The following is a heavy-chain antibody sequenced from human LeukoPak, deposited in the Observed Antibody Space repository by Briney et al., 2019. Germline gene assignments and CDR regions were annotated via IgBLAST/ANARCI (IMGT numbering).Heavy chain of an antibody. CDR2: ISFDGTIK. CDR3: AREGGESSGWYYFDY. CDR1: GFTFSNYA. D-gene: IGHD6-19*01. V-gene: IGHV3-30*03. J-gene: IGHJ4*02. Sequence: GGSLRLSCAASGFTFSNYAMHWVRQAPGKGLEWVALISFDGTIKYYADSVKGRSSISRDNSKNTLYLQMNSLRAEDTAVYYCAREGGESSGWYYFDYWGQGTLVTVSS.